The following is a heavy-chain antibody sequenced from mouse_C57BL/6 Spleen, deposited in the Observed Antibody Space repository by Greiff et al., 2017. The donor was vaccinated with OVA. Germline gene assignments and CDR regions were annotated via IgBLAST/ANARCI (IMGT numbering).Heavy chain of an antibody. Sequence: DVMLVESGGGLVKPGGSLKLSCAASGFTFSSYTMSWVRQTPEKRLEWVATISGGGGNTYYPDSVKGRFTISRDNAKNTLYLQMSSLRSEDTALYYCARQIGYYYGSSYWYFDVWGTGTTVTVSS. V-gene: IGHV5-9*01. D-gene: IGHD1-1*01. CDR1: GFTFSSYT. CDR2: ISGGGGNT. J-gene: IGHJ1*03. CDR3: ARQIGYYYGSSYWYFDV.